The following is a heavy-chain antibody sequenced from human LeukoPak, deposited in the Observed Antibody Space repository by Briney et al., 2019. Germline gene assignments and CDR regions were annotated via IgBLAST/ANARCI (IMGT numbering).Heavy chain of an antibody. V-gene: IGHV4-38-2*02. Sequence: PSETLSLTCTVSGYSISSGYYWGWSRQPPGKGLEWIGSIYHSGSTYYNPSLKSRVTISVDTSKNQFSLKLSSVTAADTAVYYCARVLGYCSSTSCYPPYYYYYYMDVWGKGTTVTVSS. J-gene: IGHJ6*03. CDR3: ARVLGYCSSTSCYPPYYYYYYMDV. CDR2: IYHSGST. D-gene: IGHD2-2*01. CDR1: GYSISSGYY.